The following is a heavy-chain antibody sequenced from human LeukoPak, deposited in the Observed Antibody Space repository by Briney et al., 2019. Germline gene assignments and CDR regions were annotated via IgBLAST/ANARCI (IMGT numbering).Heavy chain of an antibody. V-gene: IGHV3-48*03. J-gene: IGHJ4*02. CDR3: ARSEARFMLS. D-gene: IGHD3-16*02. CDR1: GFTFSSYA. Sequence: GGSLRLSCAASGFTFSSYAMNWVRQAPGKGLEWVSFISNSGDSIYYADSVKGRFTISRDNAKNSLFLQMNSLRAEDTAVYYCARSEARFMLSWGQGTLVTVSS. CDR2: ISNSGDSI.